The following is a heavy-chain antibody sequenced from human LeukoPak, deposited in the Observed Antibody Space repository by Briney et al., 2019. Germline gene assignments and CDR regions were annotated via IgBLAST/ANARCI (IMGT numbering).Heavy chain of an antibody. Sequence: PSETLSLTCTVSGGSISSSSYYWGWIRQPPGKGLEWIGSIYYSGSTYYNPSLKSRVTISVDTSKNQFSLKLSSVTAADTAVYYCARHPYDPLYDYWGQGILVTVSS. J-gene: IGHJ4*02. CDR1: GGSISSSSYY. D-gene: IGHD3-22*01. V-gene: IGHV4-39*01. CDR3: ARHPYDPLYDY. CDR2: IYYSGST.